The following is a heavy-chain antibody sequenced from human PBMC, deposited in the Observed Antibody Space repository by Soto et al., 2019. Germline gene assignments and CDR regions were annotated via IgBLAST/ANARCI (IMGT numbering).Heavy chain of an antibody. CDR2: IYYSGST. D-gene: IGHD2-2*01. CDR3: ARQRYCTSTSCYGYYNYYYMDV. Sequence: QLQLQESGPGLVKPSETLSLTCTVSGGSISSSSYYWGWIRQPPGKGLEWIGSIYYSGSTYYNPSLKSRVTISVDTSKNQFSLKLSSVTAADTAVYYCARQRYCTSTSCYGYYNYYYMDVWGKGTTVTVSS. J-gene: IGHJ6*03. V-gene: IGHV4-39*01. CDR1: GGSISSSSYY.